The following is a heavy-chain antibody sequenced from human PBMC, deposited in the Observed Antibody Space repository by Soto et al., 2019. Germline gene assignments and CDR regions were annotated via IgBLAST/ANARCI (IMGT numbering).Heavy chain of an antibody. Sequence: PGGSLRLSCAASGFTFSNAWMNWVRQAPGKGLEWVGRIKSKTDGGTTDYAAPVKGRFTISRDDSKNTLYLQMNSLKTEDTAVYYCTTLLAVAGTDYYYYYGMDVWGQGTTVTVSS. J-gene: IGHJ6*02. CDR3: TTLLAVAGTDYYYYYGMDV. CDR2: IKSKTDGGTT. CDR1: GFTFSNAW. V-gene: IGHV3-15*07. D-gene: IGHD6-19*01.